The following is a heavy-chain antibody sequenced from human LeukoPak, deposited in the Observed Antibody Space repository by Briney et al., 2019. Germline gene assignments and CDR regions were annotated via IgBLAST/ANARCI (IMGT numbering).Heavy chain of an antibody. D-gene: IGHD1-26*01. Sequence: GGSLRLSCAASGFTFSSYGMHWVRQVPGKGLEWVAFIGNDGRNKHFAEFVEGRFTISRDNSKNTVSLQMNSLTPDDTGVYYCAKDWGARGCCGDYFDYWGQGSLVTVSS. CDR3: AKDWGARGCCGDYFDY. J-gene: IGHJ4*02. CDR1: GFTFSSYG. CDR2: IGNDGRNK. V-gene: IGHV3-30*02.